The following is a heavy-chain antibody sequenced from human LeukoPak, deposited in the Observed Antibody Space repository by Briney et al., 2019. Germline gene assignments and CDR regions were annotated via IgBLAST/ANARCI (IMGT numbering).Heavy chain of an antibody. CDR2: IYYSGST. V-gene: IGHV4-59*08. D-gene: IGHD2-2*01. Sequence: SETLSLTCTVSGGSISSYYWSWSRQPPGKGLEWIGYIYYSGSTYYNPSLKSRVTISVDTSKNQFSLKLSSVTAADTAVYYCARVPKTAYYYMDVWGKGTTVTVSS. CDR1: GGSISSYY. J-gene: IGHJ6*03. CDR3: ARVPKTAYYYMDV.